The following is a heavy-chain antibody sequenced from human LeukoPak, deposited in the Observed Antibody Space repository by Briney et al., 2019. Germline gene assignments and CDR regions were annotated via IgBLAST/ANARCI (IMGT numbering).Heavy chain of an antibody. CDR3: ARLPPVLRYFDWPSPDY. V-gene: IGHV5-51*01. CDR1: GYSFTSYW. Sequence: GESLKISCKGSGYSFTSYWIGWVRQMPGKGLEWMGIIYPGDSDTRYSPSFQGQVTISADKSISTAYLQWSSLKASDTAMYYCARLPPVLRYFDWPSPDYWGQGTLVTVSS. D-gene: IGHD3-9*01. CDR2: IYPGDSDT. J-gene: IGHJ4*02.